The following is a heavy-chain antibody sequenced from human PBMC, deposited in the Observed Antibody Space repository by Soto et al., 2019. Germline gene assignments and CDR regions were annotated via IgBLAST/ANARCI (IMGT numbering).Heavy chain of an antibody. CDR2: ISGSGGST. D-gene: IGHD1-26*01. V-gene: IGHV3-23*01. Sequence: EVQLLESGGGLVQPGGSLRLSCAASGFTFSSYAMSWVRQAPGKGLEWVSAISGSGGSTYYADSVKGRFTISRDNSKNTLYLQMNSLRAEDTAVYYCAKVWAPYSGSFTNAYGFDYWGQGTLVTVSS. J-gene: IGHJ4*02. CDR3: AKVWAPYSGSFTNAYGFDY. CDR1: GFTFSSYA.